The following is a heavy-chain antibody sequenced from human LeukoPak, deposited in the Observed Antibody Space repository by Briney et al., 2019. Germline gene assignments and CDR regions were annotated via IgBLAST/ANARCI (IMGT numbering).Heavy chain of an antibody. D-gene: IGHD3-10*01. Sequence: GGSLRLSCEASGFTFSSYWMSWVRQAPGKGLEWVANIKQDGSEKYYVDSVKGRFTISRDNAKNSLYLQMNSLRAEDTAVYYCARVERLLWFGELTPDAFDIWGQGTMVTVSS. V-gene: IGHV3-7*01. CDR1: GFTFSSYW. CDR2: IKQDGSEK. J-gene: IGHJ3*02. CDR3: ARVERLLWFGELTPDAFDI.